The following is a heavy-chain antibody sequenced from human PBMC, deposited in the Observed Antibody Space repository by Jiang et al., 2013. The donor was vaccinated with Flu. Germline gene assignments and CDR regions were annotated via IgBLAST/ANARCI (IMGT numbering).Heavy chain of an antibody. CDR2: ISRDSRYI. J-gene: IGHJ6*02. D-gene: IGHD3-16*01. Sequence: VQLVESGGGLVRPGGSLRLSCAAFGPTFTSYTMNWVRLAPGKGLEWVASISRDSRYIYYGASVRGRFSISRDNAQNSVSLQMTSLRADDTAIYYCAAERPSRTYVHFYGMDVWGQGTQLTVSS. CDR3: AAERPSRTYVHFYGMDV. CDR1: GPTFTSYT. V-gene: IGHV3-21*06.